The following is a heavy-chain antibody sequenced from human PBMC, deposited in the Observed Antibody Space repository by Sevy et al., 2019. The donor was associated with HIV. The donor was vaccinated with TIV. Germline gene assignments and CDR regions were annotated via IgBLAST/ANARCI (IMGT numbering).Heavy chain of an antibody. V-gene: IGHV4-39*01. D-gene: IGHD4-4*01. J-gene: IGHJ6*02. CDR1: GGSISSSSYY. CDR2: IYYSGST. CDR3: ARRAPATVTTPLLGYYYGMDV. Sequence: SETLSLTCTVSGGSISSSSYYWGWIRQPPGKGLEWIGSIYYSGSTYYNPSLKSRVTISVDTSKNPFSLKLSSVTAADTAVYYCARRAPATVTTPLLGYYYGMDVWGQWTTVTVSS.